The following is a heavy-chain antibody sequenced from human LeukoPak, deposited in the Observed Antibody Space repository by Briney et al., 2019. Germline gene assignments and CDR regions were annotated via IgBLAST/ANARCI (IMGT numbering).Heavy chain of an antibody. Sequence: ASVKVSCKASGYTFTSYGISWVRQATGQGLEWMGWMNPNSGNTGYAQKFQGRVTMTRNTSISTAYMELSSLRSEDTAVYYCAVPTFRGDYELLDYWGQGTLVTVSS. CDR3: AVPTFRGDYELLDY. J-gene: IGHJ4*02. D-gene: IGHD4-17*01. CDR2: MNPNSGNT. CDR1: GYTFTSYG. V-gene: IGHV1-8*02.